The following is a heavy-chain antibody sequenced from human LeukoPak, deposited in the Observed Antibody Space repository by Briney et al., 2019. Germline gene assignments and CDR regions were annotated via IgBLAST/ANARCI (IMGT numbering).Heavy chain of an antibody. CDR1: GFTFSSYS. CDR2: ISSSSSYI. CDR3: ASYRGFGAFDI. V-gene: IGHV3-21*01. J-gene: IGHJ3*02. Sequence: GGSPRLSCAASGFTFSSYSMNWVRQAPGKGLEWVSSISSSSSYIYYADSVKGRFTISRDNAKYSLYLQMNSLRAEDTAVYYCASYRGFGAFDIWGQGTMVTVSS. D-gene: IGHD3-10*01.